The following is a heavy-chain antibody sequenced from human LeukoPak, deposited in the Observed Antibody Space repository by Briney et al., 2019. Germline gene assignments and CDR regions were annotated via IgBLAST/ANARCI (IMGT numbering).Heavy chain of an antibody. V-gene: IGHV4-30-2*01. CDR3: ARRGTYYYDSSGYSFDY. Sequence: SQTLSLTCTVSGGSISSGGYYWSWIRQPPGKGLEWIGYIYHSGSTYYNPSLKSRVTIFVDTSKNQFSLKLSSVTAADTAVYYCARRGTYYYDSSGYSFDYWGQGTLVTVSS. CDR2: IYHSGST. D-gene: IGHD3-22*01. J-gene: IGHJ4*02. CDR1: GGSISSGGYY.